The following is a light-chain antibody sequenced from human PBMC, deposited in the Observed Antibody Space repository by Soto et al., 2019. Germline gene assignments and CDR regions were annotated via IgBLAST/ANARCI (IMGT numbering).Light chain of an antibody. CDR2: GAS. CDR3: QQYGNFPYT. Sequence: EIVLTQSPGTLSLSPGERATLSCRASQSVPSDWLAWYRHKPGQAPRLLIYGASSRATGVPDRVSGSGSGTDLTLTINRLALEDFTMYYCQQYGNFPYTFGQGTKLEIK. CDR1: QSVPSDW. J-gene: IGKJ2*01. V-gene: IGKV3-20*01.